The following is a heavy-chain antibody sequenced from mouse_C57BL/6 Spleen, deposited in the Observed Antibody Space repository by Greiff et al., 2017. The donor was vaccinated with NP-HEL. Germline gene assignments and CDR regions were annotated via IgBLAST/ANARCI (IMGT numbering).Heavy chain of an antibody. CDR3: ARDGNYEGYAMDY. J-gene: IGHJ4*01. V-gene: IGHV1-82*01. CDR1: GYAFGSSW. D-gene: IGHD2-1*01. Sequence: QVQLQQSGPELVKPGASGKISCKASGYAFGSSWMNWVKQRPGKGLEWIGRIYPGDGDTNYNGKFKGKATLTADKSSSTAYMQLSSLTSEDSAVYFCARDGNYEGYAMDYGGQGTSVTVSS. CDR2: IYPGDGDT.